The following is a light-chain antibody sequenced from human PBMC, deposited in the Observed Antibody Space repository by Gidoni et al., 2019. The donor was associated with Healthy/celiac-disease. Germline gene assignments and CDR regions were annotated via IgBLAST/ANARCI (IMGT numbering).Light chain of an antibody. CDR3: QQRSNPA. CDR1: QSVSSY. CDR2: DAS. J-gene: IGKJ4*01. V-gene: IGKV3-11*01. Sequence: EIVLTQSPATLSLSPGERATRSCRASQSVSSYLAWYQQKPGQAPRLLIYDASNRATGIPARFSGSGSGTDFTLTISSLEPEDFAVYYCQQRSNPAFGGGTKVEIK.